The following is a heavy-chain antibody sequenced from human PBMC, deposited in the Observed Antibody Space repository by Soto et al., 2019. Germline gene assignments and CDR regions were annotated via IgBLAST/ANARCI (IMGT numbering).Heavy chain of an antibody. D-gene: IGHD3-22*01. CDR2: ISGSGGST. Sequence: GGSLRLSCAASGFTFSIYAMSWFRQAPGKGLEWVSAISGSGGSTYYADSVKGRFTIFGDNSKNTLYLQMNSLRAEDTAVYYCVKGCPAWAYYCGSSGYYLVDYWGQGTLVTVSS. CDR1: GFTFSIYA. V-gene: IGHV3-23*01. CDR3: VKGCPAWAYYCGSSGYYLVDY. J-gene: IGHJ4*02.